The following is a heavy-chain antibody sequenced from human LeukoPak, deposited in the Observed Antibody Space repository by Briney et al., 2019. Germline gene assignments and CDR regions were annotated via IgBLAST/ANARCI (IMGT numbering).Heavy chain of an antibody. Sequence: SQTLSLTCTVCGGSISSGSYYWSWIRQPAGKGLEWIGRIYTSGSTNYNPSLKSRVTMSVDTSKNQFSLKLSSVTAADTAVYYCARGYYDSSGYYSRGEFDYWGQGTLVTVSS. CDR3: ARGYYDSSGYYSRGEFDY. CDR1: GGSISSGSYY. V-gene: IGHV4-61*02. D-gene: IGHD3-22*01. J-gene: IGHJ4*02. CDR2: IYTSGST.